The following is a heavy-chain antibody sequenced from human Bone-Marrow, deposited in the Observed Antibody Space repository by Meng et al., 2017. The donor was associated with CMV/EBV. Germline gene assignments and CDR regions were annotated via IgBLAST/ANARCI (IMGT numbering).Heavy chain of an antibody. CDR1: GYTFTGYY. CDR3: ARGAYYGGISKVFSY. D-gene: IGHD4-23*01. J-gene: IGHJ4*02. V-gene: IGHV1-2*02. CDR2: INPNSGGT. Sequence: ASVKVSCKASGYTFTGYYMHWVRQAPGQGLEWMGWINPNSGGTNYAQKFQGRVTMTRDTSISTAYMELSRLRSDDTAVYYCARGAYYGGISKVFSYWGQGTLVTVSS.